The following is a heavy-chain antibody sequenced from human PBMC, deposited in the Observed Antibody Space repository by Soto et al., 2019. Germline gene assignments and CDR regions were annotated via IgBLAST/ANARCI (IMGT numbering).Heavy chain of an antibody. CDR1: GGSFSGYY. V-gene: IGHV4-34*01. CDR3: ARGSIVVVPAAMRGYFQH. D-gene: IGHD2-2*01. Sequence: QVQLQQWGAGLLKPSETLSLTCAVYGGSFSGYYWSWIRQPPGKGLEWIGEINHSGSTNYNPSLKSRVTISVDTSKNQFSLKQSSVTAADTAVYYCARGSIVVVPAAMRGYFQHWGQGTLVTVSS. J-gene: IGHJ1*01. CDR2: INHSGST.